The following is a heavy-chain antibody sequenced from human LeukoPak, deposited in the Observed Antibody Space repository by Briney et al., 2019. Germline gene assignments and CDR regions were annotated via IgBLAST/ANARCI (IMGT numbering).Heavy chain of an antibody. CDR1: GDSVSSNSAA. V-gene: IGHV6-1*01. CDR2: TYYRSKWYN. CDR3: ARALGEVGELDY. J-gene: IGHJ4*02. Sequence: SQTLPLTCAISGDSVSSNSAAWSWIRQSPSRGLEWLGRTYYRSKWYNDYAVSVKSRITINPDTSKNQFSLQLNSVTPEDTAVYYCARALGEVGELDYWGQGTLVTVSS. D-gene: IGHD3-16*01.